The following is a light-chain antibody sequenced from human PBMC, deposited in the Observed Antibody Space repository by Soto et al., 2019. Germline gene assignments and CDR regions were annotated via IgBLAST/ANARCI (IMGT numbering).Light chain of an antibody. J-gene: IGKJ1*01. V-gene: IGKV3-20*01. CDR2: RAS. CDR1: QSVTSN. Sequence: TQSPATLSVSPGERVTLPCRASQSVTSNLAWYQHKPGQSRRLLIYRASARATGVPDRFSGSGSGTDFTLTINRLEPEDFAVYYCQDYGTSWTFGQVSKV. CDR3: QDYGTSWT.